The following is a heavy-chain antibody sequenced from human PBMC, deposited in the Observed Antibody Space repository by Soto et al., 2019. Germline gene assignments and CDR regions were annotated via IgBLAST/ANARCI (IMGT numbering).Heavy chain of an antibody. Sequence: QVPLVQSGAEVKKPGSSVKVSCKASGGTFSSYAISWVRQAPGQGLEWMGGIIPIFGTANYAQKFQGRVTITADESTSTAYMELSSLRSEDTAVYYCARERRDYYGSGIYYFDYWGQGTLDTVSS. J-gene: IGHJ4*02. CDR1: GGTFSSYA. CDR3: ARERRDYYGSGIYYFDY. CDR2: IIPIFGTA. V-gene: IGHV1-69*01. D-gene: IGHD3-10*01.